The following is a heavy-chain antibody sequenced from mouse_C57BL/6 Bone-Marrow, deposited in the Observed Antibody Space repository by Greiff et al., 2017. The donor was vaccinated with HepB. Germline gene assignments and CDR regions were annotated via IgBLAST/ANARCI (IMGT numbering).Heavy chain of an antibody. CDR1: GYTFTSYW. V-gene: IGHV1-52*01. CDR3: ARHGAPRYFDV. J-gene: IGHJ1*03. D-gene: IGHD3-1*01. CDR2: IDPSDSET. Sequence: VQLQQPGAELVRPGSSVKLSCKASGYTFTSYWMHWVKQRPIQGLEWIGNIDPSDSETHYNQKFKDKATLTVDKSSSTAYMQLSSLTSEDSAVYYCARHGAPRYFDVWGTGTTVTVSS.